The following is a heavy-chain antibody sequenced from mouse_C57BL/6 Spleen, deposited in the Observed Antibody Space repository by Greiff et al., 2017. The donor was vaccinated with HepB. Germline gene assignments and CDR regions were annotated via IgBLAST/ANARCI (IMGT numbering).Heavy chain of an antibody. Sequence: QVQLQQSGAELARPGASVKMSCKASGYTFTSYTMHWVKQRPGQGLEWIGYINPSSGYTKYNQKFKDKATLTADKSSSTAYMQLSSLTSEDSAVYYCAREGIVTYYFDFGGQDTTLTVSS. CDR2: INPSSGYT. J-gene: IGHJ2*01. D-gene: IGHD2-5*01. V-gene: IGHV1-4*01. CDR3: AREGIVTYYFDF. CDR1: GYTFTSYT.